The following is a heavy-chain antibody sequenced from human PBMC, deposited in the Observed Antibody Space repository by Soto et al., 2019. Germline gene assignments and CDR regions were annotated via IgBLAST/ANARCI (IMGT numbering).Heavy chain of an antibody. CDR1: GGSISSSNW. D-gene: IGHD3-3*01. V-gene: IGHV4-4*02. CDR2: IYYSGGT. Sequence: QVQLQESGPGLVKASGTLSPTCAVSGGSISSSNWWSWVRQPPGKGLEWIGEIYYSGGTNYNPSLKSRVTISVDKSKNRFSLNLTSVTAADTAVYYCARFNGFWSGFSMYNYYGMDVWGQGTTVSVSS. J-gene: IGHJ6*02. CDR3: ARFNGFWSGFSMYNYYGMDV.